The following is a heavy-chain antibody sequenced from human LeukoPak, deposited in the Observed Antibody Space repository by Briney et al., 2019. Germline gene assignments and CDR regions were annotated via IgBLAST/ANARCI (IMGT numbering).Heavy chain of an antibody. J-gene: IGHJ4*02. D-gene: IGHD2-15*01. Sequence: SETLSLTCAVYGGSFSGYYWSWIRQPPGKGLEWIGEINHSGSTNYNPSLKSRVTISVDTSKNQFSLKLSSVTAADTAVYYCARDLYRYCTGGSCRQFDYWGQGTLVTVSS. V-gene: IGHV4-34*01. CDR3: ARDLYRYCTGGSCRQFDY. CDR2: INHSGST. CDR1: GGSFSGYY.